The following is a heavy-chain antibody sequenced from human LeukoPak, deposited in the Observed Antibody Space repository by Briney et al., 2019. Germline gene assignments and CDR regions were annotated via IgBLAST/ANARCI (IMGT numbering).Heavy chain of an antibody. CDR3: AELGITMIGGV. CDR1: GFTFRVYG. V-gene: IGHV3-23*01. D-gene: IGHD3-10*02. CDR2: ISADGGST. J-gene: IGHJ6*04. Sequence: GGSLRLSCAASGFTFRVYGMSWVRQAPGKGLEWVSGISADGGSTYYADSVKGRFTISRDNAKNSLYLQMNSLRAEDTAVYYCAELGITMIGGVWGKGTTVTISS.